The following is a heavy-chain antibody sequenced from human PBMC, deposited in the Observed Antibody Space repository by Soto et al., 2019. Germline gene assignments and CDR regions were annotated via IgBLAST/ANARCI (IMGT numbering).Heavy chain of an antibody. J-gene: IGHJ4*02. CDR3: ARVNPGYSYVNY. D-gene: IGHD5-18*01. CDR1: GFTFSSYW. V-gene: IGHV3-74*01. CDR2: INSDGSTT. Sequence: EVQLVESGGGLVQPGGTLRLSCAASGFTFSSYWMLWARQAPGKGLVWVSRINSDGSTTSYADSVKGRFTISSDNAKNTQYLQMNTLIAEDTAVYYCARVNPGYSYVNYWGQGTRVTVSS.